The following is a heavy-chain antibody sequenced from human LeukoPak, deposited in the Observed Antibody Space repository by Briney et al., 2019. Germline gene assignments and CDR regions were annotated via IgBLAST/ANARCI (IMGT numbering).Heavy chain of an antibody. J-gene: IGHJ4*02. CDR3: ARADYYDSSGYTYYFDY. V-gene: IGHV3-21*01. Sequence: GGSLRLSCAASGFTFSSYSMNWVRQAPGKGLEWVSSISSSSSYIYYADSVKGRFTISRDNAKNSLYLQMNSLRAEDTAVYYCARADYYDSSGYTYYFDYWGQGTLVTVSS. CDR1: GFTFSSYS. CDR2: ISSSSSYI. D-gene: IGHD3-22*01.